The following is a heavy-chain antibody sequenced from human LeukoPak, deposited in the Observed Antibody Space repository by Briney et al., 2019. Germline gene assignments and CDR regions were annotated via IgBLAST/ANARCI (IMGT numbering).Heavy chain of an antibody. J-gene: IGHJ4*02. Sequence: SVKVSRKASGGTFSSYAISWVRQAPGQGLEWMGRIIPIFGIANYAQKFQGRVTITADKSTSTAYMELGSLRSEDTAVYYCARAAYDYGDPILHFDYWGQGTLVTVSS. CDR1: GGTFSSYA. CDR3: ARAAYDYGDPILHFDY. D-gene: IGHD4-17*01. CDR2: IIPIFGIA. V-gene: IGHV1-69*04.